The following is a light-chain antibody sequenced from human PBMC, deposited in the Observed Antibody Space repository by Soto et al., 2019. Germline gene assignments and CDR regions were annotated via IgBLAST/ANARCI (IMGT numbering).Light chain of an antibody. Sequence: EIVLTQSPGTLSLSPGERATLSCRASQSLSSTYLAWYQQTPGQAPRLLIYSVSSRATAIPDRFRGSGSGTDCTLTRSRLEPEGFAVYYRQREDASPMYTFGQGTKRESK. V-gene: IGKV3-20*01. CDR2: SVS. J-gene: IGKJ2*01. CDR1: QSLSSTY. CDR3: QREDASPMYT.